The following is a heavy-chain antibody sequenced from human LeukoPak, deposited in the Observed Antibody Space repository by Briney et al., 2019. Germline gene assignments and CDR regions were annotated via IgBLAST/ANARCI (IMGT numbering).Heavy chain of an antibody. CDR1: GFTFSSYS. D-gene: IGHD2/OR15-2a*01. CDR3: AREVYCSHTTCYYFDY. Sequence: PGGSLRLSCAASGFTFSSYSMNWVRQAPGKGLEWVSSISDSSRYIFYADSVKGRFTISRDNAKNSQYLQMNSLRAEDTAVYYCAREVYCSHTTCYYFDYWGLGTLVTVSS. CDR2: ISDSSRYI. V-gene: IGHV3-21*01. J-gene: IGHJ4*02.